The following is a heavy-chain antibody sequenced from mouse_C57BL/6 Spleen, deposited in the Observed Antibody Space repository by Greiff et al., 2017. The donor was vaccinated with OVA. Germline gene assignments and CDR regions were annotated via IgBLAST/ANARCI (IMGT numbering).Heavy chain of an antibody. D-gene: IGHD1-1*01. J-gene: IGHJ2*01. CDR1: GYTFTSYW. V-gene: IGHV1-74*01. CDR2: IHPSDSDT. Sequence: VQLQQPGAELVKPGASVKVSCKASGYTFTSYWMHWVKQRPGQGLEWIGRIHPSDSDTNYNQKFKGKATLTVDKSSSTAYMQLSSLTSEDSAVYYCASITTVVDPLFDYWGQGTTLTVSS. CDR3: ASITTVVDPLFDY.